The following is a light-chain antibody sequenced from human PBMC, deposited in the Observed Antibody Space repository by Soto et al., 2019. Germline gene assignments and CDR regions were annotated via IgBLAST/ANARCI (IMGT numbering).Light chain of an antibody. CDR1: SSNIGAGYD. V-gene: IGLV1-40*01. CDR3: QSYDSSLSSYV. Sequence: QSGLTQPPSVSGAPGQRVTISCTGSSSNIGAGYDVHWYQQLPGTAPKLLIYGNSNRPSGVPDRFSGSKSGTSASLAITGLQAEDEADYYCQSYDSSLSSYVFGTGTKVTGL. CDR2: GNS. J-gene: IGLJ1*01.